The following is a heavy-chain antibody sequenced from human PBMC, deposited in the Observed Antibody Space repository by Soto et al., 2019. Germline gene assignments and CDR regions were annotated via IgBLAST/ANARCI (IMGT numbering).Heavy chain of an antibody. CDR3: SKSYSDYYYGMDV. Sequence: QPGGSLRLSCAASGFTFSSYAMSWVRQAPGKGLEWVSAISGSGGSTYYADTVKGRFTISRDNSKNTLYLQMNSLRAEDTAVYYCSKSYSDYYYGMDVWGQAPTVTVFS. J-gene: IGHJ6*02. V-gene: IGHV3-23*01. CDR1: GFTFSSYA. CDR2: ISGSGGST. D-gene: IGHD4-4*01.